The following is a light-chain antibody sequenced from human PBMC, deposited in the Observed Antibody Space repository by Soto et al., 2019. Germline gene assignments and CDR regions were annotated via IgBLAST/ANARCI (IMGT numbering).Light chain of an antibody. J-gene: IGKJ1*01. CDR2: KAS. V-gene: IGKV1-5*03. Sequence: DIQMTQSPSTLPASVGDRVIITCRASESISSWLAWYQQKPGKAPKLLIYKASTLESGVPSRFSGSGSGTDFTLTISSLQPDDFAIYYCQQYKTYSRTFGQGTKVDIK. CDR3: QQYKTYSRT. CDR1: ESISSW.